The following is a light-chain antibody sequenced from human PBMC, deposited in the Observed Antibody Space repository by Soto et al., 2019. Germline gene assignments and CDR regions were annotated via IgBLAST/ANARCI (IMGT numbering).Light chain of an antibody. CDR2: DAF. CDR1: HSITRW. CDR3: QRYSYLST. J-gene: IGKJ1*01. Sequence: DIQVTQSPSTLSASVGDSVTITCRASHSITRWLAWYQQKPGKAPKLLIHDAFTLQSGVPSRFSGSGSGTEFTFTFSSLQPDDSVTYYCQRYSYLSTFGQGRRWIS. V-gene: IGKV1-5*01.